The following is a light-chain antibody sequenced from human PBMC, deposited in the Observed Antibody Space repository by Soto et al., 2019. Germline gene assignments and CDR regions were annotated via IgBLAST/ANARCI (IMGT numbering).Light chain of an antibody. V-gene: IGKV3-20*01. CDR1: QRVDSND. J-gene: IGKJ4*01. CDR3: KQYGTSPLA. Sequence: EVVLTQSPGTLSLSPGERSTLSCRASQRVDSNDLPGYQQKPGQAPRFLIYRASNRATGIPDRFIGSESGKDFTVTISGLVPEDFAVYYSKQYGTSPLAYSGGTRV. CDR2: RAS.